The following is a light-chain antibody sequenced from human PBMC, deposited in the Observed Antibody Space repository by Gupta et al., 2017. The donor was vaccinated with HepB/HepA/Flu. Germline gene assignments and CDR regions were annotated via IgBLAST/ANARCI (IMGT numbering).Light chain of an antibody. CDR2: AAS. V-gene: IGKV1-39*01. Sequence: DIQMTQSPSSLSASVGDRVTITCRASQSISSYLNWYQQKPGKAPKILISAASSLQSGVPSRFSGSGSGTDFTLTISSLQPEDFTTYYCQQSYSTPFTFGPGTKVEIK. CDR3: QQSYSTPFT. J-gene: IGKJ3*01. CDR1: QSISSY.